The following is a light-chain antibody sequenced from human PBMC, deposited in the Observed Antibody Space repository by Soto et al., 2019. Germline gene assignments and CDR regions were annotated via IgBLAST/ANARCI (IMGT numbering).Light chain of an antibody. CDR3: PQSYSSLFT. CDR1: QTIIRY. CDR2: AAS. Sequence: DIQMTQSPSSLSASVGDRVTITCRASQTIIRYLNWYQQKPGRAPNLLIYAASSLQSGVPSRFSGSGSGTEFTLTISSLKPVDFATHYCPQSYSSLFTFGPGTKLDIK. J-gene: IGKJ3*01. V-gene: IGKV1-39*01.